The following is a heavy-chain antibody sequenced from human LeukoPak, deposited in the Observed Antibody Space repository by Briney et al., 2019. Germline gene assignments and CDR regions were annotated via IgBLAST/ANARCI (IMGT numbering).Heavy chain of an antibody. V-gene: IGHV3-7*04. CDR2: IKQDGSET. CDR1: GFSFSSYW. D-gene: IGHD3-22*01. J-gene: IGHJ4*02. Sequence: PGGSLRLSCAASGFSFSSYWMSWVRQAPGKGLEWVANIKQDGSETYFVDSVKGRFTISRDNAKNSLYLQMESLRAEDTAVYYCARGEYYYDGGYWGQGTLVTVSS. CDR3: ARGEYYYDGGY.